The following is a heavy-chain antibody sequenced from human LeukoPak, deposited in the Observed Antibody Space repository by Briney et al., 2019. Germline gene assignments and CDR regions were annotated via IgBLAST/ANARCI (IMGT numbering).Heavy chain of an antibody. V-gene: IGHV3-33*08. CDR2: IWYDGSNK. J-gene: IGHJ4*02. Sequence: GGSPRLSCAASGFTFRNYGIHWVRQAPGKGLEWVAVIWYDGSNKYYADSVKGRFTISRDNSKNTLYLQMNSLRAEDTAVYYCARDGVGATLDFDYWGQGTLVTVSS. D-gene: IGHD1-26*01. CDR3: ARDGVGATLDFDY. CDR1: GFTFRNYG.